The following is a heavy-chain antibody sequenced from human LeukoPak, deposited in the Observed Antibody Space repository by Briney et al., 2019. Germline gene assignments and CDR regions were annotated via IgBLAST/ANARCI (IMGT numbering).Heavy chain of an antibody. CDR2: INHSGST. CDR3: ARPVYDLWSGDTYYFDY. D-gene: IGHD3-3*01. J-gene: IGHJ4*02. CDR1: GGSFSGYY. V-gene: IGHV4-34*01. Sequence: SETLSLTCAVYGGSFSGYYWSWVRQPPGKGLEWIGEINHSGSTNYNPSLKSRVTISVDTSKNQFSLKLSSVTAADTAVYYCARPVYDLWSGDTYYFDYWGQGTLVTVSS.